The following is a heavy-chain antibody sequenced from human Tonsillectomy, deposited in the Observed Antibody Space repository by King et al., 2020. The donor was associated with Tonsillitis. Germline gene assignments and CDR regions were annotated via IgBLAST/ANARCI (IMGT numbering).Heavy chain of an antibody. D-gene: IGHD6-13*01. CDR3: ARVSSSSWYFDF. Sequence: QLVQSGGGVVQPGRSLRLSFAASGFTFSTYAMHWVCQAPGKGLEWVALIWDDVSNKYYADSVKGRFTISRDNSRDTVYLYMNSLRAEDTAVYYCARVSSSSWYFDFWGQGTLVTVSS. CDR1: GFTFSTYA. J-gene: IGHJ4*02. V-gene: IGHV3-33*01. CDR2: IWDDVSNK.